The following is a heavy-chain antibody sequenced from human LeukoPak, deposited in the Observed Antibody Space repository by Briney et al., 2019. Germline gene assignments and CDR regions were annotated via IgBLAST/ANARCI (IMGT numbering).Heavy chain of an antibody. J-gene: IGHJ4*02. V-gene: IGHV3-49*04. Sequence: SLRLSCAASGFTFSSYEMNWVRQAPGKGLEWVGFIRNKVYSETTEYAASVRGRFTISRDDSKTTAYLQMNSLKTEDTAVYYCTRGAMSPDYWGQGTLVTVSS. CDR2: IRNKVYSETT. CDR1: GFTFSSYE. D-gene: IGHD5-18*01. CDR3: TRGAMSPDY.